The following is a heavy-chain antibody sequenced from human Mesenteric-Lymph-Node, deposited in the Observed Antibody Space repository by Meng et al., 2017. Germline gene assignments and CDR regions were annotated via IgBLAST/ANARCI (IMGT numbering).Heavy chain of an antibody. CDR3: ARGYCSGGSCWYFDL. D-gene: IGHD2-15*01. V-gene: IGHV4-4*07. Sequence: GSLRLSCTVSGGSISSYYWSWIRQPAGKGLEWIGRIYTSGSTNYNPSLKSRVTMSVDTSKNQFSLKLSSVTAADTAVYYCARGYCSGGSCWYFDLWGRGTLVTVSS. J-gene: IGHJ2*01. CDR2: IYTSGST. CDR1: GGSISSYY.